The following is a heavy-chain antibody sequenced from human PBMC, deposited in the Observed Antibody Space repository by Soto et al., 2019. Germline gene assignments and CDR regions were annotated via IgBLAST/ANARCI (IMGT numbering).Heavy chain of an antibody. V-gene: IGHV1-58*01. CDR2: IVVGSGNT. CDR3: AAPSQFYYYYYGMDV. J-gene: IGHJ6*02. Sequence: QMQLVQSGPEVKKPGTSVKVSCKASGFTFTSSAVQWVRQARGQRLEGIGWIVVGSGNTNYAQKFQERVTITRDMSTSTAYMELSSLRSEDTAVYYCAAPSQFYYYYYGMDVWGQGTTVTVSS. CDR1: GFTFTSSA.